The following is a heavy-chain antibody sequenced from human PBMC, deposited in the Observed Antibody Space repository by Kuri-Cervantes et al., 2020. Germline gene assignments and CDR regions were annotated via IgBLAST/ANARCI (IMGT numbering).Heavy chain of an antibody. Sequence: LSLTCAASGFTFDDYGMHWVRQAPGKGLEWVAVISYDGSNKYYADSVKGRFTISRDNSKNTLYLQMNSLRAEDTAVYYCASDYGDALFDYWGQGTLVTVSS. D-gene: IGHD4-17*01. J-gene: IGHJ4*02. CDR3: ASDYGDALFDY. CDR2: ISYDGSNK. CDR1: GFTFDDYG. V-gene: IGHV3-30*03.